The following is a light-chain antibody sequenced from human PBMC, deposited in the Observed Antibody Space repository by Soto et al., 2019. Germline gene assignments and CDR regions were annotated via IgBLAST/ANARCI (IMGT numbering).Light chain of an antibody. J-gene: IGKJ4*01. Sequence: DVVLTQSPLSLPVTPGEAASISCRSSQSLLHTNGYNYLDWYLQKPGQSPQLLIYLGSNRASGVPDRFSGSGSGTDFTLKISRVEAADVGVYYCMQALQTPLTFGGGTKVEIK. CDR3: MQALQTPLT. CDR1: QSLLHTNGYNY. CDR2: LGS. V-gene: IGKV2-28*01.